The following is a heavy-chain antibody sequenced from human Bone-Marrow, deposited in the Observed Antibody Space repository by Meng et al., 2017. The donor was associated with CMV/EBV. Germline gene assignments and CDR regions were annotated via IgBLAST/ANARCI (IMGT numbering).Heavy chain of an antibody. V-gene: IGHV3-49*04. J-gene: IGHJ4*02. CDR2: IRCKADGGTT. D-gene: IGHD6-25*01. Sequence: GESLKISCPASGFTFGDYAMSWVRQAPGKGLEWVGFIRCKADGGTTEHAASVKGRFTISRDDSKSTAYLQMNSLKTEDTAVYDFTRSGSWSRPFDYWGQGTLVTVSS. CDR3: TRSGSWSRPFDY. CDR1: GFTFGDYA.